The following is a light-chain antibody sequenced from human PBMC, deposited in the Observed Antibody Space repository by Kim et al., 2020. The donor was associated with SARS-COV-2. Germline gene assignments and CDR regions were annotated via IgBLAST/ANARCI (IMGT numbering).Light chain of an antibody. CDR2: GAS. J-gene: IGKJ2*01. V-gene: IGKV3-20*01. CDR1: QSVSSRY. Sequence: SPGERATLSRRASQSVSSRYLAWYQQKPGQPPRLLIYGASSRATGTPDRFSGSGSGTDFSLTISRLEPEDLAVYYCQQYGSSLPYTFGQGTKLEI. CDR3: QQYGSSLPYT.